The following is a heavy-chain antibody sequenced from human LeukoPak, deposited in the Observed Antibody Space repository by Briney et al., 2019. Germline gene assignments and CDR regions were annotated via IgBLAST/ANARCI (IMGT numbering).Heavy chain of an antibody. V-gene: IGHV4-34*09. J-gene: IGHJ4*02. CDR2: IYYSGST. CDR3: ARIQGYYESNNFDY. D-gene: IGHD3-22*01. Sequence: PSETLSLTCAVYGGSFSGYYWSWIRQPPGKGLEWIGYIYYSGSTYYNPSLKSRVTISVDTSKNQFSLKLSSVTAADTAVYYCARIQGYYESNNFDYWGQGTLVTVYS. CDR1: GGSFSGYY.